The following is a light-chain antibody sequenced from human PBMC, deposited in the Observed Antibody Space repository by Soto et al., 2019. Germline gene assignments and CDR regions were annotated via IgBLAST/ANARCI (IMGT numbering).Light chain of an antibody. CDR2: DVS. CDR3: CSYTTSNNRQIV. Sequence: LTPPSSVSGSPGQSITISFPGTSSDVGGYNYVSWYQQQPGKAPKFMIYDVSNRPSGVSNRFSGSKSGNTASLTISGLQAEDEADYYCCSYTTSNNRQIVFGTGTKVTGL. CDR1: SSDVGGYNY. J-gene: IGLJ1*01. V-gene: IGLV2-14*01.